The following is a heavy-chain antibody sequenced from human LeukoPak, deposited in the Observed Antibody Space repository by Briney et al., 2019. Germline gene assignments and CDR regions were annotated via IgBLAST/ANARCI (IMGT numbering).Heavy chain of an antibody. CDR3: ARQSVTVAGPPFDY. D-gene: IGHD6-19*01. CDR1: GYSFTTYW. J-gene: IGHJ4*02. CDR2: IYPGDSDT. Sequence: GESLKISCKGSGYSFTTYWIGWVRQMPGKGLEWMGIIYPGDSDTRYSPSFQGQVIISAGKSISTAYVQWSSLKASDTAMYYCARQSVTVAGPPFDYWGQGTLVTVSS. V-gene: IGHV5-51*01.